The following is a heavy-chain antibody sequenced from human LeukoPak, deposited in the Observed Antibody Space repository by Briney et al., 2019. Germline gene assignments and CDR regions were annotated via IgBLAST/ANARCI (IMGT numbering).Heavy chain of an antibody. CDR1: GYTFTNYA. J-gene: IGHJ4*02. CDR2: INPDSGYT. CDR3: ARNPRGTSPPDYFDC. V-gene: IGHV1-2*02. Sequence: ASVKVSCKASGYTFTNYAMQWVRQAPGQGLEWMGWINPDSGYTNYAQKFQGRVTMTRDTSINTAYMELSRLTSDDTAIYYCARNPRGTSPPDYFDCWGQGTLVTVSS. D-gene: IGHD3-16*01.